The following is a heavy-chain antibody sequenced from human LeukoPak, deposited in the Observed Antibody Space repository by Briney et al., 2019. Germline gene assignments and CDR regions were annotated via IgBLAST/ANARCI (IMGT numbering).Heavy chain of an antibody. CDR3: ARENSGSSLDY. Sequence: GGSLRLSCAASGFTVSSNYMSWVRRAPGKGLEWVSVIYSGGSTYYADSVKGRFTISRDNSKNTLYLQMNSLRAEDTAVYYCARENSGSSLDYWGQGTLVTVSS. CDR2: IYSGGST. V-gene: IGHV3-53*01. J-gene: IGHJ4*02. CDR1: GFTVSSNY. D-gene: IGHD3-10*01.